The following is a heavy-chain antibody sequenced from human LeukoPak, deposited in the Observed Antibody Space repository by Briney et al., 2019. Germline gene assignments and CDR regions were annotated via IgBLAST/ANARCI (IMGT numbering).Heavy chain of an antibody. Sequence: PGGSLRLSCAASGFTFSSYAMTWVRQAPGKGLEWVSTISGGTYYADSVKGRFTISRDNSKNTMYLQMNSLRAEDTAVYYCAKIPFGFLPYYFDYWGQGTLVTVSS. D-gene: IGHD3-3*01. CDR3: AKIPFGFLPYYFDY. CDR1: GFTFSSYA. V-gene: IGHV3-23*01. CDR2: ISGGT. J-gene: IGHJ4*02.